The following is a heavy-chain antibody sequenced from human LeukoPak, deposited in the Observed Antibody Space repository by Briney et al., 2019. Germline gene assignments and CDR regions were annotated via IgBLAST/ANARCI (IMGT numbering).Heavy chain of an antibody. CDR1: GYTFSSYW. Sequence: GESLRISCKGSGYTFSSYWIGWVRQMPGKGLEWMGIIYPGDSDTRYSPSLQGQVTISVDTSIGTAYLQWSSLKASDTAIYYCARQNAFRLDYWGQGTLVTVSS. V-gene: IGHV5-51*01. CDR3: ARQNAFRLDY. CDR2: IYPGDSDT. J-gene: IGHJ4*02.